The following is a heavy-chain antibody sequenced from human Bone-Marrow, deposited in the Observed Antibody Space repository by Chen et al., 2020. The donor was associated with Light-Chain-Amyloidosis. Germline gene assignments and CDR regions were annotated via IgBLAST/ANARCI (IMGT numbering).Heavy chain of an antibody. V-gene: IGHV4-59*01. CDR3: AKGYSSSWYGGKWFDP. D-gene: IGHD6-13*01. CDR1: GGPIRSNY. CDR2: FYYSGSI. Sequence: QVQLQESGPGLVKPAETLSLTCTVSGGPIRSNYWSWIRQPPGKGLEWIGYFYYSGSIDYNPSFKSRVTISVDTSKNQVSLNLSSVTAADTAVYYCAKGYSSSWYGGKWFDPWGQGTLVTVSS. J-gene: IGHJ5*02.